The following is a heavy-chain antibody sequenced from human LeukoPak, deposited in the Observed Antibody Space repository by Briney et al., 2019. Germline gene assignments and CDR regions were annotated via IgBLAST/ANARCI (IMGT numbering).Heavy chain of an antibody. CDR2: IWYDGSNK. D-gene: IGHD4-23*01. Sequence: PGGSLRLSCAASGFIFSSYAMSWVRQAPGKGLEWVAVIWYDGSNKYYADSVKGRFTISRDNSKNTLYLQMNSLRAEDTAVYYCARDRDGGNHFDYWGQGTLVTVSS. CDR1: GFIFSSYA. J-gene: IGHJ4*02. CDR3: ARDRDGGNHFDY. V-gene: IGHV3-33*08.